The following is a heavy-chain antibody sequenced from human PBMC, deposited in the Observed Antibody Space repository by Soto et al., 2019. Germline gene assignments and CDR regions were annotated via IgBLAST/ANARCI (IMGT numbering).Heavy chain of an antibody. CDR1: GGTFSSYA. Sequence: ASVKVSCKASGGTFSSYAISWVRQAPGQGLEWMGGIIPIFGTANYAQKFQGRVTITADESTSTAYMELSSLRSEDTAVYYCARDSPTQIDGYNKPYYFDYWGQGTLVTVSS. D-gene: IGHD5-12*01. V-gene: IGHV1-69*13. CDR3: ARDSPTQIDGYNKPYYFDY. J-gene: IGHJ4*02. CDR2: IIPIFGTA.